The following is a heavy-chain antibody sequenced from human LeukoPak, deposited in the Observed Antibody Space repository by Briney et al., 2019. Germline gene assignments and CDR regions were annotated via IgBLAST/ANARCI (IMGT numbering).Heavy chain of an antibody. Sequence: PGGSLRLSCAASGFTFSSYSMNWIRQAPGKGLEWVSSMIVGSGLIYYAESVKGRFTVSRDNARKSLYLQMNSLRAEDTAVYYCAREFEGTASGAGYWGQGTLVTVSS. CDR2: MIVGSGLI. J-gene: IGHJ4*02. CDR1: GFTFSSYS. V-gene: IGHV3-21*01. CDR3: AREFEGTASGAGY. D-gene: IGHD1-26*01.